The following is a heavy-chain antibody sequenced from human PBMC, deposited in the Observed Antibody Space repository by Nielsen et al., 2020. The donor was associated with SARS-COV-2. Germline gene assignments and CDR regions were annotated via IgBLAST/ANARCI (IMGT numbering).Heavy chain of an antibody. CDR1: GGSISSYY. D-gene: IGHD1-26*01. J-gene: IGHJ4*02. V-gene: IGHV4-59*08. Sequence: SETLSLTCTVSGGSISSYYWSWIRQPPGKGLEWIGYIYYSGSTNYNPSLKSRVTISVDTSKNQFSLKLSSVTAADTAVYYCARQSGSYLSYYFDYWGQGTLVTVSS. CDR3: ARQSGSYLSYYFDY. CDR2: IYYSGST.